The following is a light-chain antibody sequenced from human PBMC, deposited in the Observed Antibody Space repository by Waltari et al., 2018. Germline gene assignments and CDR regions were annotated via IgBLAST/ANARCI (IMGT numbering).Light chain of an antibody. J-gene: IGLJ2*01. Sequence: QSALTQPASVSGSPGQSITISCTGTSSDVGAYNYVPWYQQHTGKVPKLIIYDVSHRPSGVSFRFSGSKSDNTASLTISGLQAEDEADYYCISYTTSDTMIFGGGTKLTVL. CDR3: ISYTTSDTMI. CDR1: SSDVGAYNY. V-gene: IGLV2-14*03. CDR2: DVS.